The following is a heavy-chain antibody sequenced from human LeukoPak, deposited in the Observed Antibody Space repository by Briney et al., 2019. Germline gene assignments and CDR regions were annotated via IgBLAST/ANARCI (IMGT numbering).Heavy chain of an antibody. V-gene: IGHV3-66*02. J-gene: IGHJ6*03. CDR3: AKDKSAAMVRAYYYYYYMDV. D-gene: IGHD3-10*01. CDR1: GFTFNTYW. Sequence: GGSLRLSCTASGFTFNTYWMSWVRQAPGKGLEWVSVIYSGGSTYYADSVKGRFTISRDNSKNTLYLQMNSLRAEDTAVYYCAKDKSAAMVRAYYYYYYMDVWGKGTTVTVSS. CDR2: IYSGGST.